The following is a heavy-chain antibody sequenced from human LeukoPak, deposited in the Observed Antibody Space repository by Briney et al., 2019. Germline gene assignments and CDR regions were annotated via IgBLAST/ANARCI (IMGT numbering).Heavy chain of an antibody. CDR1: GLTFSTSG. CDR2: IGPTGSDR. Sequence: PGGSLRLSCTASGLTFSTSGFNWVRQAPGKGLEWVASIGPTGSDRYHADSIKGRFTISRDNANNFLYLQMNSLRAEDTAVYYCATETNGRYSDYWGQGTLLTVSS. CDR3: ATETNGRYSDY. D-gene: IGHD1-14*01. J-gene: IGHJ4*02. V-gene: IGHV3-21*06.